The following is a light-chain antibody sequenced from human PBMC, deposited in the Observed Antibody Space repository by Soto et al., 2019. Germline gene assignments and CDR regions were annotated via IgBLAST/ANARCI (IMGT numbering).Light chain of an antibody. V-gene: IGLV2-8*01. CDR2: EVS. CDR3: SSYAGSKVV. J-gene: IGLJ3*02. Sequence: QSALTQPPSASGSPGQSVTISCTGTSSDVGSYNYVSWYQQHPGKAPKLMIYEVSKRPSGVPVRFSGSKSGNTASLVVFGLQAEDEANYYCSSYAGSKVVFGGGTQLTVL. CDR1: SSDVGSYNY.